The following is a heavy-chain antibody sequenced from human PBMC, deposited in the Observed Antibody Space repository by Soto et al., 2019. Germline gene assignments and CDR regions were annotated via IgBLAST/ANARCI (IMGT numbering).Heavy chain of an antibody. Sequence: GGSLRLSCAASGFTFSSYAMSWVRQAPGKGLEWVSAISGSGGSTYYADSVKGRFTISRDNSKNTLYLQMNSLRAEDTAVYYCAKCMQGATYGATRDYWGQGTLVTVSS. D-gene: IGHD4-17*01. CDR1: GFTFSSYA. CDR2: ISGSGGST. J-gene: IGHJ4*02. V-gene: IGHV3-23*01. CDR3: AKCMQGATYGATRDY.